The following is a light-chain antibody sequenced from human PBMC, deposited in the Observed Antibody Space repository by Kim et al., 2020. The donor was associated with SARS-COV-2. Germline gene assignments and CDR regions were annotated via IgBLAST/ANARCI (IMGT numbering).Light chain of an antibody. Sequence: SYELTQPPSVSVSPGQTASITCSGDKLGDKYACWYQQKPGQSPVPVIYQDSKRPSGIPERFSGPNSGNTATLTISGTQAMDEADYYCQAWDSSSVVLGGG. CDR2: QDS. J-gene: IGLJ2*01. CDR1: KLGDKY. CDR3: QAWDSSSVV. V-gene: IGLV3-1*01.